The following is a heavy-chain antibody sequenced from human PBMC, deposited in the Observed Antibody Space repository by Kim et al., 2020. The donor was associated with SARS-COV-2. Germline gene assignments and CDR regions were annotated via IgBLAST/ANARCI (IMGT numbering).Heavy chain of an antibody. D-gene: IGHD4-17*01. J-gene: IGHJ2*01. Sequence: PSLKGRVTISVDTSKNQFSLKLSSVTAADTAVYYCARGLYGDYGDWYFDLWGRGTLVTVSS. V-gene: IGHV4-59*09. CDR3: ARGLYGDYGDWYFDL.